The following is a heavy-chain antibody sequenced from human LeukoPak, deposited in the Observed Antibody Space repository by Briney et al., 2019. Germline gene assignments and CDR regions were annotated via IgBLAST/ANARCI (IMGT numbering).Heavy chain of an antibody. J-gene: IGHJ2*01. CDR1: GYSISSGYY. CDR2: IYHSGST. CDR3: ARVTASYGYGYWYFDL. V-gene: IGHV4-38-2*02. D-gene: IGHD5-18*01. Sequence: SETLSLTCTVSGYSISSGYYWGWIRQPPGKGLEWIGSIYHSGSTYYNPSLKSRVTISVDTSKNQFSLKLSSVTAADTAMYYCARVTASYGYGYWYFDLWGRGTLVTVSS.